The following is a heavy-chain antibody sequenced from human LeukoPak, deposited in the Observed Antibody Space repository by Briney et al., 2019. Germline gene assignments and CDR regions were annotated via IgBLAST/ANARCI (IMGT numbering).Heavy chain of an antibody. CDR2: IYYSGST. V-gene: IGHV4-59*01. D-gene: IGHD4-11*01. J-gene: IGHJ4*02. CDR3: ARYSNPGVLHY. Sequence: PSETLSLTCTVSGGSISSYYWSWLRQPPGKGLEWIGYIYYSGSTNYNPSLKSRVTISVDTSNNQFSLKLSSVTAADTAVYYCARYSNPGVLHYWGQGTLVTVSS. CDR1: GGSISSYY.